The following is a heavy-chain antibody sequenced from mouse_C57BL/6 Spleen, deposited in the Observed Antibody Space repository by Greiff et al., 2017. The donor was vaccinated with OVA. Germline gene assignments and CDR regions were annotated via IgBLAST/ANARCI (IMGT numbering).Heavy chain of an antibody. CDR1: GFTFSDYG. CDR3: ARLGYYDYDGRYFDY. CDR2: ISSGSSTI. D-gene: IGHD2-4*01. Sequence: DVMLVESGGGLVKPGGSLKLSCAASGFTFSDYGMHWVRQAPEKGLEWVAYISSGSSTIYYADTVKGRFTISRDNAKNTLFLQMTSLRSEDTAMYYCARLGYYDYDGRYFDYWGQGTTLTVSS. V-gene: IGHV5-17*01. J-gene: IGHJ2*01.